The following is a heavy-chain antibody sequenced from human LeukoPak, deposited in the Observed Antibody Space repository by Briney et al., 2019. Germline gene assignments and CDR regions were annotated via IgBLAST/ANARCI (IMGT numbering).Heavy chain of an antibody. Sequence: ASVKVSCKVSGYTLTELSMHWVRQAPGKGLEWMGGFDPEDGETIYAQKFQGRVTMTEAASTDTAYMELSSLRSEDTAVYSCATVYDYVWGSYDYWGQGTLVTVSS. CDR3: ATVYDYVWGSYDY. CDR2: FDPEDGET. J-gene: IGHJ4*02. V-gene: IGHV1-24*01. D-gene: IGHD3-16*01. CDR1: GYTLTELS.